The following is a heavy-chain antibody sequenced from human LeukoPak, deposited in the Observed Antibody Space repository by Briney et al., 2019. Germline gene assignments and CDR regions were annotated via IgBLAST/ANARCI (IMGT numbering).Heavy chain of an antibody. V-gene: IGHV4-4*07. Sequence: PSETPSLTCTVSGGSISSHYWSWIRQPAGKGLEWIGRIYISGDTDYNPSLKSRVTMSVDTSKNQFFLKLSSVTAADTAVYYCARDQRAYHHMDVWGKGTTVTVSS. J-gene: IGHJ6*03. CDR2: IYISGDT. CDR1: GGSISSHY. CDR3: ARDQRAYHHMDV.